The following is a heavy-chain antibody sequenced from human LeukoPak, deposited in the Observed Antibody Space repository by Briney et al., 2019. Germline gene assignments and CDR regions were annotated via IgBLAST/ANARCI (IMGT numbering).Heavy chain of an antibody. Sequence: ASVKVSCKASGYTFTDYYIHWVRQAPGQGLEWMGWINPNSGDTNYAQKFQGRVTMTRDTSISTAYMELSRLRSEDTAVYYCAREADTAMAQLGYWGQGTLVTVSS. D-gene: IGHD5-18*01. CDR3: AREADTAMAQLGY. V-gene: IGHV1-2*02. CDR1: GYTFTDYY. CDR2: INPNSGDT. J-gene: IGHJ4*02.